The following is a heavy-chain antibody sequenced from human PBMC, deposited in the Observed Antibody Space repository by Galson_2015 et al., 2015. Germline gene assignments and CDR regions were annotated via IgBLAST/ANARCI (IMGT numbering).Heavy chain of an antibody. Sequence: SLRLSCAASGFTFSNYAMGWVRQAPVKGLEWVSAINGNGDSTYYADSVKGRFTISRDNSKNTLHLQMNSLRADDTAVYYRAKGSRSGWPYYFDTWGQGSLVTVSS. J-gene: IGHJ4*02. CDR2: INGNGDST. CDR1: GFTFSNYA. CDR3: AKGSRSGWPYYFDT. V-gene: IGHV3-23*01. D-gene: IGHD6-19*01.